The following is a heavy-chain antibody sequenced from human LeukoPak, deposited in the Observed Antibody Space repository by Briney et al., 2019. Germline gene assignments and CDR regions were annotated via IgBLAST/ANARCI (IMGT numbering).Heavy chain of an antibody. D-gene: IGHD6-13*01. J-gene: IGHJ6*02. CDR3: ARDGGRDSSSWRYYYYGMDV. Sequence: PGGSLRLSCAASGFTFSSYSMNWVRQAPGKGLEWVSSISSSSSYIYYADSVKGRFTISRDNAKNSLYLQMNSLRAEDTAVYYCARDGGRDSSSWRYYYYGMDVWGQGTTVTVSS. CDR1: GFTFSSYS. CDR2: ISSSSSYI. V-gene: IGHV3-21*01.